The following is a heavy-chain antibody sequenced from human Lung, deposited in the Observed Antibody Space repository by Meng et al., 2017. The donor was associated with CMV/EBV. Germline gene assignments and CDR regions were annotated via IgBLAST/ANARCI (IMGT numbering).Heavy chain of an antibody. D-gene: IGHD3-22*01. CDR1: GYTFTDYY. V-gene: IGHV1-2*02. CDR3: AREARGNSGFYYFFDY. Sequence: SXXVSXXAFGYTFTDYYIHWVRQAPGQGLEWMGWINPNSGVTNYAQKFQGRVSMTRDMSISAAYMELSGLRSDDTAAFYCAREARGNSGFYYFFDYWGQGTLVTVSS. J-gene: IGHJ4*02. CDR2: INPNSGVT.